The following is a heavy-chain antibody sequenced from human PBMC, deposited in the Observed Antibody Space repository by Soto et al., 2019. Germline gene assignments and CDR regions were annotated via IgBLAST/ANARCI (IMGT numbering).Heavy chain of an antibody. CDR1: GYTFTAHA. CDR2: INTGKGDT. CDR3: ARNIVGGPTDS. V-gene: IGHV1-3*04. D-gene: IGHD3-16*01. J-gene: IGHJ4*02. Sequence: ASVKVYCKASGYTFTAHAMHWVRQAPGQGLEWMGWINTGKGDTKYSQKFQGRVTITRDASASTTYMELSSLKSEDTALYYCARNIVGGPTDSWGQGTLVNVSS.